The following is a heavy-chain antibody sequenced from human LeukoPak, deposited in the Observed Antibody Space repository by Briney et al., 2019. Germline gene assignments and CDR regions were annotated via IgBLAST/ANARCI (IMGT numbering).Heavy chain of an antibody. V-gene: IGHV1-24*01. CDR1: GYTLTELS. D-gene: IGHD2/OR15-2a*01. Sequence: ASVKVSCKVSGYTLTELSMHWVRQAPGKGLEWMGGFDPEDGETIYAQKFQGRVTMTEDTSTDTAYMELSSLRSEDTAVYYCATVATLPSRKTDAFDIWGQGTMVTVSS. CDR3: ATVATLPSRKTDAFDI. CDR2: FDPEDGET. J-gene: IGHJ3*02.